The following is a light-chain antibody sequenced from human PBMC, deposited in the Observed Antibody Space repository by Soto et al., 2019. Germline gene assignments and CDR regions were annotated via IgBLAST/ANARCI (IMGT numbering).Light chain of an antibody. CDR1: QSVGSNS. J-gene: IGKJ4*01. V-gene: IGKV3-20*01. CDR2: GAS. CDR3: QQYGSAPPLT. Sequence: EFVLTQSPGTLSLSPGERATLSCRASQSVGSNSLAWYQQKPGQAPRILIYGASTRATGIPDRFSGSGSGTAFTLTISSREPEDFAVYYCQQYGSAPPLTFGGGTKVEIK.